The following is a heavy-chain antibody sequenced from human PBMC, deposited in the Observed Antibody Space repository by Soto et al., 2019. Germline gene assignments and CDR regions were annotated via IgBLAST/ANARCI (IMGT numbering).Heavy chain of an antibody. D-gene: IGHD2-2*01. Sequence: SETLSLTCTVSGGSVSSGSYYWSWIRQPPGKGLEWIGYIYYSGSTNYNPSLKSRVTISVDTSKNQFSLKLSSVTAADTAVYYCARGGDIVVVPAAIHYGMDVWGQGTTVTVSS. CDR2: IYYSGST. CDR3: ARGGDIVVVPAAIHYGMDV. J-gene: IGHJ6*02. V-gene: IGHV4-61*01. CDR1: GGSVSSGSYY.